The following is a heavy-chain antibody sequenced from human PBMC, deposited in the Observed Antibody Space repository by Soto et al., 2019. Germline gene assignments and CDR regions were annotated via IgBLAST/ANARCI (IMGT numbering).Heavy chain of an antibody. CDR3: ARDKITGLFDY. D-gene: IGHD2-8*02. V-gene: IGHV4-34*01. Sequence: QVQLQQWGAGLLKPSETLSLTCAVYGGSFSGYYWTWIRQPPGTGLEWIGEINHSGSTNYNPSLNMRVTISVDTSNNQFSLKLTSVTAADTAVYYCARDKITGLFDYWGQGTLVTVSS. J-gene: IGHJ4*02. CDR1: GGSFSGYY. CDR2: INHSGST.